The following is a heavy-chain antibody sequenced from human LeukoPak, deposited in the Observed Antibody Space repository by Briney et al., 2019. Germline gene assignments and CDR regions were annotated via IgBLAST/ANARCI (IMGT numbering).Heavy chain of an antibody. CDR1: GGSISSYY. Sequence: SETLSLTCTVSGGSISSYYWGWIRQPAGKGLEWIGRFYPTENTIYNPSLKSRVTMSGDTSKNQLSLKLNSVTVADTAIYYCARVIVATWDDDWFDPWGQGILVTVSS. J-gene: IGHJ5*02. V-gene: IGHV4-4*07. D-gene: IGHD1-1*01. CDR2: FYPTENT. CDR3: ARVIVATWDDDWFDP.